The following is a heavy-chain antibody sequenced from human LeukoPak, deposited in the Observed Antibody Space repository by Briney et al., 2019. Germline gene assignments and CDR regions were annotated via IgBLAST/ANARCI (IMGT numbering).Heavy chain of an antibody. Sequence: SQTLSLTCAISGDSVSSYSAGWNWVRQSPSRGLEWLGRTYYRSKWYNEYALSVGSRITISPDTSKNQVSLQLNSVTPDDTAFYYCGRDIGAAIGHWGQGTLVTVSS. CDR1: GDSVSSYSAG. D-gene: IGHD6-13*01. CDR2: TYYRSKWYN. V-gene: IGHV6-1*01. J-gene: IGHJ4*02. CDR3: GRDIGAAIGH.